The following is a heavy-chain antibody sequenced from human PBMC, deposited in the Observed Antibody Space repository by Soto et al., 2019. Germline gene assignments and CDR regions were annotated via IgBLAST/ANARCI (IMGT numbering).Heavy chain of an antibody. CDR2: VYYSGST. Sequence: SETLSLTCGVSGGTVASSHWWSWVRQSPGGGLEWIGSVYYSGSTYYNPSLKSRVTISVDTSKNQFSLKLSSVTAADTAVYYCATSQKGYNWNYFDHWGQGALVTVSS. V-gene: IGHV4-4*02. D-gene: IGHD1-20*01. CDR1: GGTVASSHW. J-gene: IGHJ4*02. CDR3: ATSQKGYNWNYFDH.